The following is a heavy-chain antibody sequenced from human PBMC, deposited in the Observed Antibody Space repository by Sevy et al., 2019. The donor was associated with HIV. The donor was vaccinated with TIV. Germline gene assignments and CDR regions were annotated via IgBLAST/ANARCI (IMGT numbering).Heavy chain of an antibody. CDR1: GFTFRTYV. V-gene: IGHV3-23*01. Sequence: GGSLRLSFAASGFTFRTYVMNWVRKPPGKGLEWVPVISDGGGTTYYADPVKGRFTISRDDSKSTLYLQMNSLRVEDTAVYFCAKRVAGALAALDIWGQGTMVTVSS. D-gene: IGHD3-10*01. CDR2: ISDGGGTT. J-gene: IGHJ3*02. CDR3: AKRVAGALAALDI.